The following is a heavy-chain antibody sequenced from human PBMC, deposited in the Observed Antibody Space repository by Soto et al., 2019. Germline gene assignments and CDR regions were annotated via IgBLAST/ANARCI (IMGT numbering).Heavy chain of an antibody. Sequence: QVQLQESGPGLVKPSETLSLTCTVSGGSISSYYWSWIRQPPGKGLEWIGYIYYSGSTNYNPSLNSRVTISVDTSKNQFSLKLSSVTAADTAVYYCARDRDGYTFFDYWGQGTLVTVSS. J-gene: IGHJ4*02. CDR2: IYYSGST. CDR1: GGSISSYY. D-gene: IGHD5-12*01. V-gene: IGHV4-59*01. CDR3: ARDRDGYTFFDY.